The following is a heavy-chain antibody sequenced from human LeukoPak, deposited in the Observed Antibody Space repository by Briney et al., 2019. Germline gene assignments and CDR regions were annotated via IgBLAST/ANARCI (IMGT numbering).Heavy chain of an antibody. CDR2: IISSGNTI. V-gene: IGHV3-48*03. CDR3: ARGGTNDGYFHY. D-gene: IGHD1-1*01. CDR1: GFTFSTYE. J-gene: IGHJ4*02. Sequence: GGPLRLSCAASGFTFSTYEMNWVRQAPGKGLEWVSYIISSGNTIYYADSVKGRFTISSDNAKNSLYLQMNSLRAEDTAIYYCARGGTNDGYFHYWGQGTLVTVSS.